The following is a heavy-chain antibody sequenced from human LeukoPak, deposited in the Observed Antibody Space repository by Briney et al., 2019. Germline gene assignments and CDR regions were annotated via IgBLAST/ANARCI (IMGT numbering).Heavy chain of an antibody. J-gene: IGHJ4*02. Sequence: PGGSLRLSCAASGFTFSSYAMHWVRQAPGKGLEWVAVISYGGSNKYYADSVKGRFAISRDNSKNTLYLQMNSLRAEDTAVYYCARYCSSTSCRHFDYWGQGTLVTVSS. CDR2: ISYGGSNK. CDR1: GFTFSSYA. V-gene: IGHV3-30*09. CDR3: ARYCSSTSCRHFDY. D-gene: IGHD2-2*01.